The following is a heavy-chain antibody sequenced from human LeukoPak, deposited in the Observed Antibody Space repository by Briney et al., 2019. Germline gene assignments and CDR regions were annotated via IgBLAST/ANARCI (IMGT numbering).Heavy chain of an antibody. CDR3: ARDTPGIAAAGDDC. J-gene: IGHJ4*02. CDR1: GFTFSSYA. CDR2: ISYDESSK. D-gene: IGHD6-13*01. V-gene: IGHV3-30-3*01. Sequence: GGSLRLSCAASGFTFSSYAMHWVRQAPGKGLEWVTVISYDESSKYYADSVKGRFTISRDNFKNTLYLQMNSLRTEDTAVYYCARDTPGIAAAGDDCWGQGTLVTVSS.